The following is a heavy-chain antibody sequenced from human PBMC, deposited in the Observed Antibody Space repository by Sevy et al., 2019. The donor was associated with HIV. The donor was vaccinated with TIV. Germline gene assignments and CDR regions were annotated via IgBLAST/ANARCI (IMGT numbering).Heavy chain of an antibody. D-gene: IGHD3-10*01. CDR2: IYHNGIT. V-gene: IGHV4-59*01. J-gene: IGHJ4*02. CDR1: GDSFSNYY. CDR3: ARGKVLFDY. Sequence: SETLSLTCTVSGDSFSNYYCSWTRQSPGKGLEWIGYIYHNGITNFNRSLKRRVTISVYTSKNQFSLKLNSVTAAVTAVYYCARGKVLFDYWGQGTLVTVSS.